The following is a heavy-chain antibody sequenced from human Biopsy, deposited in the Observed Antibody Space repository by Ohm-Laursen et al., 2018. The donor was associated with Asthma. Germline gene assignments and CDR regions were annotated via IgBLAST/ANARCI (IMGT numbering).Heavy chain of an antibody. D-gene: IGHD3-10*01. J-gene: IGHJ6*02. V-gene: IGHV1-18*01. CDR3: ARAVDYSHYYGIDV. CDR1: GYTFNSAG. Sequence: ASVKVSCKNSGYTFNSAGITWVRQAPGQGLEWMGWISVYNGNTKVAQKLQDRVTMITDTSTSTAYMELRSLRSDDAAVYFCARAVDYSHYYGIDVWGQGTTVTVS. CDR2: ISVYNGNT.